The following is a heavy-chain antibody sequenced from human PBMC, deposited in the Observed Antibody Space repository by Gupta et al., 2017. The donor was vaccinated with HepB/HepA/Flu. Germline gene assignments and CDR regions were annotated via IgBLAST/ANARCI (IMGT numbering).Heavy chain of an antibody. CDR1: GYSFTSYW. CDR2: IYPGESDT. CDR3: ASQTGDLGY. Sequence: GSGYSFTSYWIGWVRQMPGKGLEWMRIIYPGESDTRYSPSFQGQVTISADKSISTAYLQWSSLKASDTDLYYRASQTGDLGYWGQGTLVTVSS. D-gene: IGHD7-27*01. J-gene: IGHJ4*02. V-gene: IGHV5-51*01.